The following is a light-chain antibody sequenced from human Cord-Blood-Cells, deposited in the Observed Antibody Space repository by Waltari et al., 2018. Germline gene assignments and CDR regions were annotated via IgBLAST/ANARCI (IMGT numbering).Light chain of an antibody. CDR2: QYS. CDR3: QAWDSSTYV. J-gene: IGLJ1*01. CDR1: KLGDQY. Sequence: SYELTQPPSVSVSPVQTASLTCSGDKLGDQYACWYQPKPGQSPVLVIYQYSKRPSGIPERFSGSNSGNTATLTISGTQAMDEADYYCQAWDSSTYVFGTGTKVTVL. V-gene: IGLV3-1*01.